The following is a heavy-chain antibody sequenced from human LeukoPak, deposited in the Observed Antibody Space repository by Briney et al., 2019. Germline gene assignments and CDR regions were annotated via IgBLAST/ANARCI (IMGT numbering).Heavy chain of an antibody. V-gene: IGHV1-69*05. CDR3: ARGSPSRYYYDSSGYYGGYSDY. CDR2: IIPIFGTA. D-gene: IGHD3-22*01. Sequence: GASVKVSCKASGGTFSSYAISWVRQAPGQGLEWMGGIIPIFGTANYAQKLQGRVTMTTDTSTSTAYMELRSLRSDDTAVYYCARGSPSRYYYDSSGYYGGYSDYWGQGTLVTVSS. CDR1: GGTFSSYA. J-gene: IGHJ4*02.